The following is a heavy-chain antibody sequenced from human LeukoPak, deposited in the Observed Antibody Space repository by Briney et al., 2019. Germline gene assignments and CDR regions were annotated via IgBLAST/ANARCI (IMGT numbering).Heavy chain of an antibody. CDR3: ARDGYCSGGSCYSGVDYGMDV. CDR2: INPNSGGT. V-gene: IGHV1-2*02. CDR1: GYTFTNNY. J-gene: IGHJ6*02. Sequence: ASVKVSCKASGYTFTNNYMHWVRQAPGQGLEWMGCINPNSGGTNYAQKFQGRVTMTRDTSISTAYMELGRLRSDDTAVYYCARDGYCSGGSCYSGVDYGMDVWGQGTTVTVSS. D-gene: IGHD2-15*01.